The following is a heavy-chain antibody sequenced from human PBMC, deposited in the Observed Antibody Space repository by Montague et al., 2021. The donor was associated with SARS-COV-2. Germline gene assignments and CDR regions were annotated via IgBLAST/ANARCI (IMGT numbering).Heavy chain of an antibody. CDR2: IYYSGST. V-gene: IGHV4-59*01. J-gene: IGHJ5*02. CDR1: GGSISYYY. CDR3: ARRTCSSTSCHQFDP. Sequence: SETPSLTCTVSGGSISYYYWSWIRQPPGKGLEWIGYIYYSGSTNYNPSLKSRVTISVDTSKNQFSLKLSSVTAADTAVYYCARRTCSSTSCHQFDPWGQGTLVTVSS. D-gene: IGHD2-2*01.